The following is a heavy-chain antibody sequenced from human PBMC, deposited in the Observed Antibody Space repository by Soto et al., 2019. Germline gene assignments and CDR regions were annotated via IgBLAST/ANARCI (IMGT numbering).Heavy chain of an antibody. Sequence: QVQLVQSGAEVKKPGASVKVSCKASGYTFPSYGISWVRQAPGQGLEWMGWISAYNGNTNYVQKLQGRVTMTTDTTTGAACMELRSRRSDDTAVYYCARDRPFTLVRGVMVYYGMDVWGPGTTVTVSS. CDR3: ARDRPFTLVRGVMVYYGMDV. CDR1: GYTFPSYG. D-gene: IGHD3-10*01. J-gene: IGHJ6*02. V-gene: IGHV1-18*01. CDR2: ISAYNGNT.